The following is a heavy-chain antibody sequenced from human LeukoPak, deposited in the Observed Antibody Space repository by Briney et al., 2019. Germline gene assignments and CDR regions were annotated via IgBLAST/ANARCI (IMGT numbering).Heavy chain of an antibody. J-gene: IGHJ6*02. V-gene: IGHV4-34*01. CDR2: INHSGST. CDR3: ARAYGDYGYYYYGMDV. D-gene: IGHD4-17*01. Sequence: SETLTLTCAVYGGSFSGYYWSWIRQPPGKGLEWIGEINHSGSTNYNPSLKSRVTISVDTSKNQFSLKLSSVTAADTAVYYCARAYGDYGYYYYGMDVWGQGTTVTVSS. CDR1: GGSFSGYY.